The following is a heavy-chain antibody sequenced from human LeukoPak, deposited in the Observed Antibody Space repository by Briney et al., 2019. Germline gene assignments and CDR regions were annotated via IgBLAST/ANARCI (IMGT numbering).Heavy chain of an antibody. V-gene: IGHV4-61*02. Sequence: PSETLSLTCTVSGGSISSGSYYWSWIRQPAGKGLEWIGRIYTSGSTNYNPSLKSRVTMSVDTSKNQFSLKLSSVTAADTAVYYCARELTGTARSFDYWGQGTLVTVSS. CDR1: GGSISSGSYY. CDR3: ARELTGTARSFDY. J-gene: IGHJ4*02. D-gene: IGHD1-20*01. CDR2: IYTSGST.